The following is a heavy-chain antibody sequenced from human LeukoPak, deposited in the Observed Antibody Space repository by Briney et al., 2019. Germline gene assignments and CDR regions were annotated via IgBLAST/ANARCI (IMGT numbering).Heavy chain of an antibody. V-gene: IGHV4-39*01. Sequence: SETLSLTCTVSGGSISSSSYYWGWIRQPPGKGLEWIGSIYYSGSTYYNPSLKSRVTISVDTSKNQFSLKLSSVTAADTAVYYCARPAPGSVGGGYYPFDYWGQGTLVTVSS. CDR2: IYYSGST. D-gene: IGHD1-26*01. CDR3: ARPAPGSVGGGYYPFDY. CDR1: GGSISSSSYY. J-gene: IGHJ4*02.